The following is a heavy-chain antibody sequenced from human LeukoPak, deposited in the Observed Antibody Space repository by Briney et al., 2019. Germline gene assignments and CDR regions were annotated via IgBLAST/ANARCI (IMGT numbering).Heavy chain of an antibody. CDR2: INPNSGDT. CDR1: GYTFTAYY. V-gene: IGHV1-2*02. Sequence: ASVKVSCKASGYTFTAYYVHWVRQAPGQGLEWMGWINPNSGDTNYAQKFQGRVTMTRDTSISTAYMELSSLRAEDTAVYYCARPQGGRQIWLHFDYWGQGTVVTVSS. CDR3: ARPQGGRQIWLHFDY. D-gene: IGHD5-18*01. J-gene: IGHJ4*02.